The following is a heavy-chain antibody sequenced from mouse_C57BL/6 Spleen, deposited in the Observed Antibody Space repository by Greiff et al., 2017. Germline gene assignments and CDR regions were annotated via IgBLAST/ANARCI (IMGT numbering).Heavy chain of an antibody. V-gene: IGHV1-50*01. Sequence: QVQLQQPGAELVKPGASVKLSCKASGYTFTSYWMQWVKQRPGQGLEWIGEIDPSDSYTNYNQKFKGKATLTVDTSSSTAYMQLSSLTSEDSAVYYCARRTYYYAMDDWGQGTSVTVSS. CDR2: IDPSDSYT. CDR1: GYTFTSYW. CDR3: ARRTYYYAMDD. J-gene: IGHJ4*01.